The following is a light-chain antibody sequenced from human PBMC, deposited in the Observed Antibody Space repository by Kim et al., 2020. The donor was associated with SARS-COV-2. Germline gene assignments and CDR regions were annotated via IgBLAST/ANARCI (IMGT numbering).Light chain of an antibody. J-gene: IGKJ2*01. CDR3: QQRSNWPYT. V-gene: IGKV3-11*01. Sequence: SLSPGERPTLSCRASQSVSIYLACYQQKPGQAPRLLIYDASNSATGIPARFSGSGSGTDFTLTISSLEPEDFAVYYCQQRSNWPYTFGQGTKLEI. CDR1: QSVSIY. CDR2: DAS.